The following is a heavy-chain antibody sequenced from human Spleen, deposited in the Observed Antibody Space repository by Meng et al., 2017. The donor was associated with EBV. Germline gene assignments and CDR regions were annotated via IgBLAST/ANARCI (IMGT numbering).Heavy chain of an antibody. J-gene: IGHJ4*02. D-gene: IGHD3-10*01. Sequence: APGLVKPPGTRSLTFSVSGVSITNPNWWTWFRQSPGKGLEWIGEIYHSGFRTYNPSLESRVTISVDKSKNQFSLNVNSVTAADTAVYYCATGMFSYGPFDTWGQGTLVTVSS. CDR2: IYHSGFR. V-gene: IGHV4-4*03. CDR3: ATGMFSYGPFDT. CDR1: GVSITNPNW.